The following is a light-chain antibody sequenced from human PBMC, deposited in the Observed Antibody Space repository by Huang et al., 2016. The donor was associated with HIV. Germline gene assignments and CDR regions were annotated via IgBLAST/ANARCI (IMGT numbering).Light chain of an antibody. J-gene: IGKJ2*01. Sequence: EIVLTQSPATLSLSPGDRATLSCRASQSVENSLAWYQKKPGQPPRLLMYDASIRATGHPARFSGSGSGTDFTLTISSLEPDDVAVYYCQQRSKWPPVYTFGQGTKLEIK. V-gene: IGKV3-11*01. CDR2: DAS. CDR3: QQRSKWPPVYT. CDR1: QSVENS.